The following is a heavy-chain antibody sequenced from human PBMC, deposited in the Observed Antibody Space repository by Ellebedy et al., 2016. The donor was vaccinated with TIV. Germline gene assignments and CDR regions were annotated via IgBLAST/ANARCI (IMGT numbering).Heavy chain of an antibody. CDR1: GGSISSGGYS. CDR3: ARNPNPDY. J-gene: IGHJ4*02. V-gene: IGHV4-30-2*02. Sequence: SETLSLXXAVSGGSISSGGYSWSWIRQPPGKGLEWIGYIYHSGSTYYNPSLKSRVTISVDTSKNQFSLKLSSVTAADTAVYYCARNPNPDYWGQGTLVTVSS. CDR2: IYHSGST.